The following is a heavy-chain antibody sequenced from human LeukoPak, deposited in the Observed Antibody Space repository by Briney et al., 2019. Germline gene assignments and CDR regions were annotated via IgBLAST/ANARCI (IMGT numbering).Heavy chain of an antibody. CDR1: GYTFTSYD. Sequence: ASVKVSCKASGYTFTSYDINWVRQATGQGLEWMVWMNPNSGNTGYAQKFQGRVTITRNTSISTAYMELSSLRSEDTAVYYCARRSAGSSGSSFDYWGQGTLVTVSS. J-gene: IGHJ4*02. D-gene: IGHD3-10*01. CDR2: MNPNSGNT. V-gene: IGHV1-8*03. CDR3: ARRSAGSSGSSFDY.